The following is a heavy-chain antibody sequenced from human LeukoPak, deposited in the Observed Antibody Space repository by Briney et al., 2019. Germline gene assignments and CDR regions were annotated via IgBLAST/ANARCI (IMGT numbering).Heavy chain of an antibody. Sequence: SQTLSLTCTVSGGSLSSGGSYWSWIRQHPGKGLEWIGYIYYSGSTYYNPSLKSRVTISVDTSKNQFSLKLSSVTAADTAVYYCARGHGVLLWFGEPTGNWFDPWGQGTLVTVSS. CDR3: ARGHGVLLWFGEPTGNWFDP. J-gene: IGHJ5*02. D-gene: IGHD3-10*01. CDR1: GGSLSSGGSY. V-gene: IGHV4-31*03. CDR2: IYYSGST.